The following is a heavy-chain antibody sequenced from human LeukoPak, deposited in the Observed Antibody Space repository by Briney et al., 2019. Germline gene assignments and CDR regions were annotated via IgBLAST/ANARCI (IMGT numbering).Heavy chain of an antibody. CDR2: LNPNSGGT. Sequence: ASVKVSCKTSGYTFTAFFIHWVRQAPGQGLEWMGWLNPNSGGTNYAQKFQGRVTMTRDTSISTAYMELSRLRSDDTAVYLCARVGDVYQDSNYWGKGTLVTVSS. V-gene: IGHV1-2*02. J-gene: IGHJ4*02. D-gene: IGHD5-24*01. CDR3: ARVGDVYQDSNY. CDR1: GYTFTAFF.